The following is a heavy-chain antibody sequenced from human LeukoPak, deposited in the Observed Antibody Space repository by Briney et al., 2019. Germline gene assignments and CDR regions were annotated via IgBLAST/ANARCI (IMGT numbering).Heavy chain of an antibody. J-gene: IGHJ4*02. CDR2: IDWDDDK. Sequence: SGPALVKPTQTLTLTRTFSGFSLSTSGMRVSWIRQPPGKALEWLARIDWDDDKFYSTSLKTRLTISKDTSKNQVVLTMTNMDPVDTATYYCAREGGIMITFGGVIEPYYFDYWGQGTLVTVSS. CDR1: GFSLSTSGMR. CDR3: AREGGIMITFGGVIEPYYFDY. D-gene: IGHD3-16*02. V-gene: IGHV2-70*04.